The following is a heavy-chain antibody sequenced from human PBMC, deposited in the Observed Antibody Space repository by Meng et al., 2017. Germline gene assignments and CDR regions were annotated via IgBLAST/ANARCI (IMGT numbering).Heavy chain of an antibody. D-gene: IGHD3-9*01. CDR3: ARGLRYFDWLSSDAFDV. V-gene: IGHV1-2*02. J-gene: IGHJ3*01. CDR1: GDTFTGYY. Sequence: ASVKVSCKAAGDTFTGYYMHWGRQDPGQGLEWRGWINPNSGGTNYAQKFQGRVTMTRDTSISTAYMELSRLRSDDTAVYYGARGLRYFDWLSSDAFDVWGQGTMVTVSS. CDR2: INPNSGGT.